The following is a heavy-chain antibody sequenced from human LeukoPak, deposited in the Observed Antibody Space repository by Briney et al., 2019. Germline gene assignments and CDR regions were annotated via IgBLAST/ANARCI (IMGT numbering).Heavy chain of an antibody. J-gene: IGHJ4*02. V-gene: IGHV3-48*03. CDR2: ISSSGSTI. D-gene: IGHD3-22*01. CDR1: GFTFSSYE. CDR3: ARVRGLLRFDY. Sequence: GGSLRLSCAASGFTFSSYEMNWVHQAPGKGLEWVSYISSSGSTIYYADSVKGRFTISRDNAKNSLYLQMNSLRAEDTAVYYCARVRGLLRFDYWGQGTLVTVSS.